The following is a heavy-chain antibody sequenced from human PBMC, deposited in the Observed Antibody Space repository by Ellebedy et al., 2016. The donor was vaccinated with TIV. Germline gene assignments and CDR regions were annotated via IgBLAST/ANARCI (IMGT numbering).Heavy chain of an antibody. J-gene: IGHJ4*02. V-gene: IGHV3-7*03. CDR1: GFTFSTYW. CDR2: IKQDGSEK. Sequence: GESLKISCAASGFTFSTYWMSWVRQAPGKGLEWVANIKQDGSEKYYVDSVKGRFTISRDNAKNSLYLQMNNLRVEDTAVYYCARRVGFDYWGQGTLVTVSS. CDR3: ARRVGFDY.